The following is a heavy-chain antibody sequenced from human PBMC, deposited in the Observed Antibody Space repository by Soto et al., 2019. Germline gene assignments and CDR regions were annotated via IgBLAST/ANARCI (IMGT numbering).Heavy chain of an antibody. CDR3: TRDQRYSSAV. Sequence: GGSLRLSCAASGFDFTNSWMHWVRQAPGKGLVWVSHVNSDGSITTYADSVKGRFTISRDNAKNTVYLQMNSLRVEDTAVYYCTRDQRYSSAVWGQGTLVTVS. CDR2: VNSDGSIT. V-gene: IGHV3-74*01. D-gene: IGHD5-18*01. J-gene: IGHJ4*02. CDR1: GFDFTNSW.